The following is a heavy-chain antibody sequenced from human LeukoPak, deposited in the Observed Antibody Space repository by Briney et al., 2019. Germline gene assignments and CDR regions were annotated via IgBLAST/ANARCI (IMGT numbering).Heavy chain of an antibody. V-gene: IGHV4-4*07. Sequence: SGTLSLTCTVSGGSISSYYWSWIRQPAGKGLEWIGRIYTGGSTNYNPSLERRVTISVAPSKNPFSLKLSSVTAADTAVYSCARDAGTGTTGNYYYIDVWGKGTPVTVSS. D-gene: IGHD1-7*01. CDR3: ARDAGTGTTGNYYYIDV. CDR2: IYTGGST. J-gene: IGHJ6*03. CDR1: GGSISSYY.